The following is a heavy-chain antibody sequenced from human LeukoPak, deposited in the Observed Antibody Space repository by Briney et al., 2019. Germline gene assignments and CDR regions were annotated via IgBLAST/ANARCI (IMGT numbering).Heavy chain of an antibody. D-gene: IGHD2-15*01. CDR1: GGSVSSASNY. CDR2: MYYSGST. V-gene: IGHV4-61*01. J-gene: IGHJ4*02. CDR3: ARDPGYCSGGSCGNFDY. Sequence: PSETLSLTCTVSGGSVSSASNYWSWIRQPPGKGLEWIGYMYYSGSTSYNPSLKSRVTISADTSKNQFSLKLSSVTAADTAVYYSARDPGYCSGGSCGNFDYWGQGTLVTVSS.